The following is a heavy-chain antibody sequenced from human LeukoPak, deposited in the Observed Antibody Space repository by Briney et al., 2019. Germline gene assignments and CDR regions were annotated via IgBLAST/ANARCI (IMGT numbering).Heavy chain of an antibody. CDR2: IYSGGST. Sequence: GGSLRLSCAASGFTVSSNYMSWVRQAPGKGLERVSVIYSGGSTYYADSVKGRFTISRDNSKNTLYLQMNSLRAEDTAVYYCARDGVVAATKSDYWGQGTLVTVSS. D-gene: IGHD2-15*01. J-gene: IGHJ4*02. CDR1: GFTVSSNY. CDR3: ARDGVVAATKSDY. V-gene: IGHV3-66*01.